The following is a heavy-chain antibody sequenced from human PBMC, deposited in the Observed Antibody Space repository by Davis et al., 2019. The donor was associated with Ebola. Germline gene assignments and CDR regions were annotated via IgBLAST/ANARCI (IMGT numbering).Heavy chain of an antibody. CDR3: ARDRGITTRTGRDSYYGMDV. CDR1: GGSISSGGYS. Sequence: LRLSCAVSGGSISSGGYSWSWIRQPPGKGLEWIGYIYHSGNTFYNPSLRSRVTISVDRSKNQFSLEVTSVTAADTAVYYCARDRGITTRTGRDSYYGMDVWGQGTTVTVSS. V-gene: IGHV4-30-2*01. J-gene: IGHJ6*02. D-gene: IGHD6-6*01. CDR2: IYHSGNT.